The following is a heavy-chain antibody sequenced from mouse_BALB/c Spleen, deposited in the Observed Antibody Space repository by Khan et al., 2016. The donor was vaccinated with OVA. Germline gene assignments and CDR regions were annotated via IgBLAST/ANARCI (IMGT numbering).Heavy chain of an antibody. D-gene: IGHD2-1*01. CDR1: GYTLTDYG. CDR3: SRSNGNYWFAY. CDR2: INTYTGET. V-gene: IGHV9-3-1*01. Sequence: QIQLVQSGPELKKPGETVKISCKASGYTLTDYGMNWVKQAPGKGLKWMGWINTYTGETTYADDFKGRFAFSLETSASTAYLQINNPKTEDTATYFCSRSNGNYWFAYWGQGTLVTVSA. J-gene: IGHJ3*01.